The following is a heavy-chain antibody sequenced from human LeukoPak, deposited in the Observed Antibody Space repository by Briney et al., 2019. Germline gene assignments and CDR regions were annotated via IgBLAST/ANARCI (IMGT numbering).Heavy chain of an antibody. CDR2: IYYSGST. V-gene: IGHV4-39*07. CDR3: ARLAYYYGSGSYSYTTDSGFDP. J-gene: IGHJ5*02. D-gene: IGHD3-10*01. CDR1: GGSISSSSYY. Sequence: AETLSLTCTVSGGSISSSSYYWGWIRQPPGKGLEWIGSIYYSGSTYYNPSLKSRVTISVDTSKNQFSLKLSSVTAADTAVYYCARLAYYYGSGSYSYTTDSGFDPWGQGTLVTVSS.